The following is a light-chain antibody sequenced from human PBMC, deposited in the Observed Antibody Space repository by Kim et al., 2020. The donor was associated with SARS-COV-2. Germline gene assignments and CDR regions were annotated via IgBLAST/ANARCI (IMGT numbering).Light chain of an antibody. CDR3: AVWDDSLNGRV. J-gene: IGLJ3*02. V-gene: IGLV1-36*01. Sequence: QSVLTQPPSVSEAPRQRVTISCSGSSSNIGKNAVDWYQQFPGKAPKLLIYYDDLLPSGVSDRFSGSKSGTSASLAINGLQSEDEADYYCAVWDDSLNGRVFGGGTQLTVL. CDR2: YDD. CDR1: SSNIGKNA.